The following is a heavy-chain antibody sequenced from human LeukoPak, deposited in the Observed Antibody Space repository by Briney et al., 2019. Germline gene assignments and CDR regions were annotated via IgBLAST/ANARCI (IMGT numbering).Heavy chain of an antibody. CDR1: GGSISSDY. CDR2: IYHSGST. V-gene: IGHV4-59*08. Sequence: SETLSLTRTVSGGSISSDYWSWIRQPPGRGLEWIGYIYHSGSTYYNPSLKSRVTISVDRSKNQFSLKLSSVTAADTAVYYCARHRTAATFGGVIVIRNDAFDIWGQGTMVTVSS. D-gene: IGHD3-16*02. CDR3: ARHRTAATFGGVIVIRNDAFDI. J-gene: IGHJ3*02.